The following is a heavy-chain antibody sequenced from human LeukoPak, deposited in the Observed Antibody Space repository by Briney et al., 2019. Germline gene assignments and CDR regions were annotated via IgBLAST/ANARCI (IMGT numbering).Heavy chain of an antibody. Sequence: GASVKVSCKASGGTFISYAISWVRQAPGQGLEWMGGIIPIFGPANYAQRFQGRVTITADESTSTAYMELSSLLSEDAAVYYCARGDRYYYYYGMDVWGQGTTVTVSS. CDR2: IIPIFGPA. J-gene: IGHJ6*02. CDR3: ARGDRYYYYYGMDV. V-gene: IGHV1-69*13. CDR1: GGTFISYA.